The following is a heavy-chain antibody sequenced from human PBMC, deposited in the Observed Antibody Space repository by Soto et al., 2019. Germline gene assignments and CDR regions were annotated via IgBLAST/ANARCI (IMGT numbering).Heavy chain of an antibody. V-gene: IGHV3-9*01. J-gene: IGHJ4*02. D-gene: IGHD2-2*01. CDR1: GFTFDDYA. CDR2: ISWNSGSI. Sequence: GGSLRLSCAASGFTFDDYAMHWVRQAPGKGLEWVSGISWNSGSIGYADSVKGRFTISRDNAKNSLYLQMNSLRAEDTALYYCAKDPGPVPAAIDYWGQGTLVTVSS. CDR3: AKDPGPVPAAIDY.